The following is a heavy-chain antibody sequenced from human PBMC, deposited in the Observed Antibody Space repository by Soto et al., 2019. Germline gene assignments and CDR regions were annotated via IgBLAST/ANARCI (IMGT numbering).Heavy chain of an antibody. CDR1: GGTFSSYA. D-gene: IGHD1-26*01. Sequence: QVQLVQSGAEVKKPGSSVKVSCKASGGTFSSYAISWVRQAPGQGLEWMGGIIPIVGTANYAQKFQGRVTMTADESPSTAYMELSTLRCEDTAVYYCARHPVSGSYASYYAMDVWGQGTTVTVSS. CDR2: IIPIVGTA. J-gene: IGHJ6*02. V-gene: IGHV1-69*12. CDR3: ARHPVSGSYASYYAMDV.